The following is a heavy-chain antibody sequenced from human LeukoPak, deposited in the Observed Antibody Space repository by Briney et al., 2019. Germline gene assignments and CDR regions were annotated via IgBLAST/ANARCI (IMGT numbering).Heavy chain of an antibody. CDR2: ISYDGSNK. D-gene: IGHD2-2*01. Sequence: GRSLRLSCAASGFTFSSYGMHWVRQAPGKGLEWVAVISYDGSNKYYADSVKGRFTISRDNSKNTLYLQMNSLRAEDTSVYYCAKDRDIVVVPGGIRQGIDYWGQGTLVTVSS. CDR3: AKDRDIVVVPGGIRQGIDY. CDR1: GFTFSSYG. J-gene: IGHJ4*02. V-gene: IGHV3-30*18.